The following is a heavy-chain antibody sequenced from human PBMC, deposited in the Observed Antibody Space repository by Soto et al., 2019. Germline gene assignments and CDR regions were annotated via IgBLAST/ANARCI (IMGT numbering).Heavy chain of an antibody. J-gene: IGHJ6*02. Sequence: SETLSLTCTVSGGSISSSSYYWGWIRQPPGKGLEWIGSIYYSGSTYYNPSLKSRVTISVDTSKNQFSLKLSSVTAADTAVYYCARHLSKGLFGVVTFYYYYGMDVWGQGTTVTVSS. CDR3: ARHLSKGLFGVVTFYYYYGMDV. V-gene: IGHV4-39*01. CDR1: GGSISSSSYY. D-gene: IGHD3-3*01. CDR2: IYYSGST.